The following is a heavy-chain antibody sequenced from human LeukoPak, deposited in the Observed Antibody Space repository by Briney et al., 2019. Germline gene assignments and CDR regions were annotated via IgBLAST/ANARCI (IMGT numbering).Heavy chain of an antibody. D-gene: IGHD2/OR15-2a*01. J-gene: IGHJ6*02. CDR3: AIGGVIWRMDV. CDR2: ITYDGSNK. Sequence: PGRSLRLSCAASGFTFSSYGMHWVRQAPGKGLEWVAVITYDGSNKYYADSVKGRFTISRDNSKNTLYLQMNSLRAEDTAVYYCAIGGVIWRMDVWGQGTTVTVSS. V-gene: IGHV3-30*03. CDR1: GFTFSSYG.